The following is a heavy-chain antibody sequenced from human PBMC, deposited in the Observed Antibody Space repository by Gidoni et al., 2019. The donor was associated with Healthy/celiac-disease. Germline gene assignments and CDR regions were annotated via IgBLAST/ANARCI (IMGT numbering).Heavy chain of an antibody. Sequence: QVQLVESGGGVVQPGRSLRLSCAASGFTFSSYAMHWVRQAPGKGLEWVEVITYNGSNKYYADSVKGRFTISRDNSKNTLYLQMNSMRAEDTAVYYCARDSAGPFDYWGQGTLVTVSS. CDR3: ARDSAGPFDY. CDR2: ITYNGSNK. D-gene: IGHD3-10*01. CDR1: GFTFSSYA. V-gene: IGHV3-30-3*01. J-gene: IGHJ4*02.